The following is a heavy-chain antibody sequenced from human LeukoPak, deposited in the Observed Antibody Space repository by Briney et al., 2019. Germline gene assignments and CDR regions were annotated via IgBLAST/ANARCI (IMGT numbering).Heavy chain of an antibody. CDR2: ISGSGGAT. D-gene: IGHD4-4*01. CDR3: ARALAPGQGHGPDS. Sequence: PGGSLRLPCEASDSTLTSYALSWVRQAPGKGLDWVSAISGSGGATFYVDSVKGRFTISRDNSRKTLYLQMTGLRAEDTAVYYCARALAPGQGHGPDSWGQGTLVTVSS. J-gene: IGHJ4*02. V-gene: IGHV3-23*01. CDR1: DSTLTSYA.